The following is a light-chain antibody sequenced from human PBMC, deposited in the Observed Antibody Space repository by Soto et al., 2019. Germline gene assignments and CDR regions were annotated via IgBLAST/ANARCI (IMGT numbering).Light chain of an antibody. CDR3: SSYISSSAYV. Sequence: QSALTQPASVSGSLGKSTPIPSLGTGSTVGGYNYISWYQQHPDKAPKLLIYDVTNRPSGVSTRFSGSKSGNTASLTISGLQAEDEADYYCSSYISSSAYVFGTGTKLTVL. CDR1: GSTVGGYNY. V-gene: IGLV2-14*01. J-gene: IGLJ1*01. CDR2: DVT.